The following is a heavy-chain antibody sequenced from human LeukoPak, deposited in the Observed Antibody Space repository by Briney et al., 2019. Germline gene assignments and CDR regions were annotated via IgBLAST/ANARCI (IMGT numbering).Heavy chain of an antibody. V-gene: IGHV3-30*01. CDR2: LAYDETFR. J-gene: IGHJ3*02. CDR3: AREADGFDI. Sequence: PTGGSLRLSCSASGFTFSRYTMHWVRQAPGKGLEWVALLAYDETFRYYADSVKGRFTISRDTAKTTLDLQMNSLTTEGTALYYCAREADGFDIWGQGTMVTVSS. CDR1: GFTFSRYT.